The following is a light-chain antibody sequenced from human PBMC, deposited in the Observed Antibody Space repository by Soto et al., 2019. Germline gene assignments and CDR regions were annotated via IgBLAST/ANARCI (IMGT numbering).Light chain of an antibody. CDR1: QNIIFY. V-gene: IGKV1-39*01. CDR2: AAS. CDR3: QQRYTNPVYS. Sequence: DIQMPQSTSSLSASVGDIVTITCRASQNIIFYLNWYQQKPGEAPKLLIYAASNLQSGVPSRFSGSGSGTDFTLTISSLQPEDFATYFCQQRYTNPVYSFGQGNQVEIK. J-gene: IGKJ2*01.